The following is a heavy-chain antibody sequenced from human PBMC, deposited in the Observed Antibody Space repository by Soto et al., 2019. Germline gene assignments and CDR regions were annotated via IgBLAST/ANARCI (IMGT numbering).Heavy chain of an antibody. J-gene: IGHJ6*02. CDR1: GGSFSGYY. CDR3: ARGLSPRAYYDFWSGYLRGYDRRYGMDV. V-gene: IGHV4-34*01. CDR2: INHSGST. Sequence: SETLSLTCAVYGGSFSGYYWSWIRQPPGKGLEWIGEINHSGSTNYNPSLKSRVTISVDTSKNQFSLKLSSVTAADTAVYYCARGLSPRAYYDFWSGYLRGYDRRYGMDVWSQGTTVTLSS. D-gene: IGHD3-3*01.